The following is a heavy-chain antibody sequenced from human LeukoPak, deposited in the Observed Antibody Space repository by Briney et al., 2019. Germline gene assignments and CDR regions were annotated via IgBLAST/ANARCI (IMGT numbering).Heavy chain of an antibody. CDR3: ARRGSGWYWDY. CDR1: GYSFTSYW. D-gene: IGHD6-19*01. CDR2: IYPGDSDT. J-gene: IGHJ4*02. Sequence: GESLKISCKGSGYSFTSYWIGWVRQLPGKGLEWWGIIYPGDSDTRYSPSFQAQLTISADKSISTAYLQWSSLKASDTAMYYCARRGSGWYWDYWGQGTLVTVSS. V-gene: IGHV5-51*01.